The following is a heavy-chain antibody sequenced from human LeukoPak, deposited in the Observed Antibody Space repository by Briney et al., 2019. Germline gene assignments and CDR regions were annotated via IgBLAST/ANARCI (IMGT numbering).Heavy chain of an antibody. CDR2: ISYNGGST. CDR1: GFTFYDYG. CDR3: AKHLRATNIYYFYGLDV. V-gene: IGHV3-9*01. J-gene: IGHJ6*02. Sequence: PGGSLRLSCAASGFTFYDYGMHWVRQPPGKGLEWVSGISYNGGSTDYADSVKGLFTISRENAKNSLYLQMSTLRPEDTALYYCAKHLRATNIYYFYGLDVWGQGTTVTVSS. D-gene: IGHD1-26*01.